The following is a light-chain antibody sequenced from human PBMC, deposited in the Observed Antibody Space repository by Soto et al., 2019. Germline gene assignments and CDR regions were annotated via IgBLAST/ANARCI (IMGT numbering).Light chain of an antibody. CDR1: QSISSW. V-gene: IGKV1-5*03. CDR3: QQYNSYSPIT. CDR2: KAS. Sequence: DIQMTQSPSTLSASVGDRVTITCRASQSISSWLAWYQQKPGKAPKLLIYKASSLESGVPSRFSGSVSGTEFTPTISSLQPDDFATYYCQQYNSYSPITFGQGTRLEIK. J-gene: IGKJ5*01.